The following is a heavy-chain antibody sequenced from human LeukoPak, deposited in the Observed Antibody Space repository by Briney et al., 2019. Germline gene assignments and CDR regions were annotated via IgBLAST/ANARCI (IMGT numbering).Heavy chain of an antibody. CDR1: GFTFSSYA. CDR2: ISGSGGST. J-gene: IGHJ4*02. V-gene: IGHV3-23*01. Sequence: PGWSLRLSCAASGFTFSSYAMSWVRQAPGKGLEWVSAISGSGGSTYYADSVKGRFTISRDNSKNTLYLQMNSLRAEDTAVYYCAKDREYDFWSGYWDYWGQGTLVTVSS. D-gene: IGHD3-3*01. CDR3: AKDREYDFWSGYWDY.